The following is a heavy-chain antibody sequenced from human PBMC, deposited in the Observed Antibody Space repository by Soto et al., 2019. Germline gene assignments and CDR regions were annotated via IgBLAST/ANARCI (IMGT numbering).Heavy chain of an antibody. D-gene: IGHD1-1*01. V-gene: IGHV1-18*04. J-gene: IGHJ4*02. Sequence: ASVEVSRKASGYTFTSYGISWVRQAPGQGLEWMGWISAYNGNTNYAQKLQGRVTMTTDTSTSTAYMELRSLRSDDTAVYYCARDNGDGYNWAYWGQGTLVTVSS. CDR1: GYTFTSYG. CDR3: ARDNGDGYNWAY. CDR2: ISAYNGNT.